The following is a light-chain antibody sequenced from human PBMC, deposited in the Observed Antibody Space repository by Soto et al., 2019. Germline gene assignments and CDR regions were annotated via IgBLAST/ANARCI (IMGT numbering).Light chain of an antibody. CDR3: CSYTTTNTRQIV. CDR2: DVS. J-gene: IGLJ1*01. Sequence: QSVLTQPASVSGSPGQSITISCTGTSSDVGGYNYVSWYQQHPGKAPKFMIYDVSGRPSGVSNRFSGSKSGNTASLTISGLQAEDEADSYCCSYTTTNTRQIVFGTGTKVTV. CDR1: SSDVGGYNY. V-gene: IGLV2-14*03.